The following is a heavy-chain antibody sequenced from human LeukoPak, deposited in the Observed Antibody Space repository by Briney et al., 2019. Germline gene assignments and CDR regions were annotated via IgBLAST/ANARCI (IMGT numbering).Heavy chain of an antibody. CDR3: AISVKVLRWFDP. D-gene: IGHD3-16*02. J-gene: IGHJ5*02. V-gene: IGHV4-59*11. CDR1: GGSISSRY. CDR2: IYYSGST. Sequence: SETLSLTCTVAGGSISSRYWSWIRQPPGKGLEWIGYIYYSGSTNYNPSLKSRVTISVDTSKNQFSLKLSSVTAADTAVYYCAISVKVLRWFDPWGQGTLVTVSS.